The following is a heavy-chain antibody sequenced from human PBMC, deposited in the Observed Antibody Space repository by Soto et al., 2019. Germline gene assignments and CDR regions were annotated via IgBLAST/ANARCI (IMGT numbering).Heavy chain of an antibody. CDR3: AKGPRLVELSLWIDY. CDR1: GFTFDDYA. D-gene: IGHD3-16*02. Sequence: EVQLVESGGGLVQPGRSLRLSCAASGFTFDDYAMHWVRQAPGKGLEWVSGISWNSGSIGYADSVKGRFTISRDNAKNSLYLQMNSLRAEYTALYYCAKGPRLVELSLWIDYWGQGTLVTVSS. V-gene: IGHV3-9*01. CDR2: ISWNSGSI. J-gene: IGHJ4*02.